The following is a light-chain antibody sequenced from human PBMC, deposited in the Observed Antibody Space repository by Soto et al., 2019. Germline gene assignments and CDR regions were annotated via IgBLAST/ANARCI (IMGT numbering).Light chain of an antibody. CDR2: GAS. V-gene: IGKV3-20*01. J-gene: IGKJ4*01. Sequence: EIVLTQSPGTLSLSRGERATLSCRASQSVSSSYLAWYQQKSGQAPRLLIYGASSRATGIPDRFSGSGSGTDFTLTISRLEPEDFAVYYCQQYGSSPTFGGGTKVEIK. CDR1: QSVSSSY. CDR3: QQYGSSPT.